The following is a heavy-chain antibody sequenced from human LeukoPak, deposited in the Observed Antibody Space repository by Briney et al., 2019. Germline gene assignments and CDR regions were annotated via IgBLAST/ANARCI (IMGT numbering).Heavy chain of an antibody. CDR2: IYYSGST. J-gene: IGHJ4*02. CDR1: GFTFSSYA. D-gene: IGHD1-1*01. V-gene: IGHV4-59*08. CDR3: ARQEGTYFDY. Sequence: GSLRLSCAASGFTFSSYAMSWIRQPPGKGLEWIGYIYYSGSTNYNPSLKSRVTISVDTSKNQFSLKLSSVTAADTAVYYCARQEGTYFDYWGQGTLVTVSS.